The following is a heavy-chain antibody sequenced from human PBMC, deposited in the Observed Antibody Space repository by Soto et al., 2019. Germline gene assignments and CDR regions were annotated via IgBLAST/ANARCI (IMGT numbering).Heavy chain of an antibody. CDR2: ISAYNGNT. D-gene: IGHD6-6*01. V-gene: IGHV1-18*01. J-gene: IGHJ4*02. Sequence: ASVKVSCKASGYTFTSYGISWVRQAPGQGLEWMGWISAYNGNTNYAQKLQGRVTMTTDTSTRTAYMELRSLRSDDTAVYYCARDREQLSSFDYWGQGTMVTVSS. CDR3: ARDREQLSSFDY. CDR1: GYTFTSYG.